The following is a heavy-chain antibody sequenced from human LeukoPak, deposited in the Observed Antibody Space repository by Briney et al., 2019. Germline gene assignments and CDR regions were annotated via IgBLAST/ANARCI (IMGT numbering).Heavy chain of an antibody. D-gene: IGHD5-18*01. V-gene: IGHV3-7*01. CDR3: ARHLSGVTGYTYGRGIDY. CDR1: GFTFRNYW. CDR2: IKQDGSEK. J-gene: IGHJ4*02. Sequence: GGSLRLSCAASGFTFRNYWMSWVRQAPGKGLEWVANIKQDGSEKHYVDSVKGRFTISRDNAKKSLYLQMNSLRAEDTAVYYCARHLSGVTGYTYGRGIDYWGQGTLVTVSS.